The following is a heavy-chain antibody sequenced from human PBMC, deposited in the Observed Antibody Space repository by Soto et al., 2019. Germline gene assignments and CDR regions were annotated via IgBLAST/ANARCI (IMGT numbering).Heavy chain of an antibody. CDR2: FDPEDGET. V-gene: IGHV1-24*01. CDR3: ATALWGRGYYYDSIAGY. CDR1: GYTLTELS. Sequence: ASVKVSCKVSGYTLTELSMHWVRQAPGKGLEWMGGFDPEDGETIYAQKFQGRVTMTEDTSTDTAYMELSSLRSEDTAVYYCATALWGRGYYYDSIAGYWGQGTLVTVSS. J-gene: IGHJ4*01. D-gene: IGHD3-22*01.